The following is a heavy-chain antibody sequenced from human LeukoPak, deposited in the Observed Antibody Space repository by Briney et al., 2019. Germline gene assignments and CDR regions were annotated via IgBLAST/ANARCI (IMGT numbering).Heavy chain of an antibody. Sequence: SETLSLTCAVSGGSISTAHWWNWVRQSPGKGLEWIGEIYHRGNSNYNPSLKSRVSISVDTSKNQSSLKVTSLTAADTAVYYCARAFHPPDFAFGRAPYYFDLWGQGTLVTVSS. CDR2: IYHRGNS. CDR1: GGSISTAHW. CDR3: ARAFHPPDFAFGRAPYYFDL. V-gene: IGHV4-4*02. D-gene: IGHD3-16*01. J-gene: IGHJ4*01.